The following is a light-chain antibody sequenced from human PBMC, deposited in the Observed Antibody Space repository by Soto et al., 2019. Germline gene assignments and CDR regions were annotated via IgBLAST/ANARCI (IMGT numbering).Light chain of an antibody. Sequence: ETVLTQSPATLSLSPGDTATLSCRASQNVDSYVAWYQQKPGQAPRLLIYDASNRATGIPARFSGSGSGTDFTLTISSLEPEDFAVYYCQQRKYWPPLTFGQGTRLE. V-gene: IGKV3-11*01. CDR1: QNVDSY. CDR3: QQRKYWPPLT. J-gene: IGKJ5*01. CDR2: DAS.